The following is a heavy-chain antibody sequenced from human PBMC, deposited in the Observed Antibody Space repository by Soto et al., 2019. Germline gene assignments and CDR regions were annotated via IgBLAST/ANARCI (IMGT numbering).Heavy chain of an antibody. J-gene: IGHJ6*02. D-gene: IGHD5-18*01. CDR2: ISAYNGNT. V-gene: IGHV1-18*04. CDR3: ARDHPRGYSYGSYYYGMDV. CDR1: GYTFTSYG. Sequence: QVQLVQSGAEVKKPGASVKISCKASGYTFTSYGISWVRQAPGQGLEWMGWISAYNGNTNYAQKLQGRVTMTTDTSTSTAYMELRSLRSDDTAVYYCARDHPRGYSYGSYYYGMDVWGQGTTVTVSS.